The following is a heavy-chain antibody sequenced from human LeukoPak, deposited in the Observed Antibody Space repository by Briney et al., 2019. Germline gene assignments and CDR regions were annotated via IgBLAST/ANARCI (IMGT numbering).Heavy chain of an antibody. V-gene: IGHV3-74*01. D-gene: IGHD2-21*02. CDR2: INADGTFT. J-gene: IGHJ4*02. Sequence: GGSLRLSCVASGFTFNTYYMHWVRQAPGERLVWVSFINADGTFTKYADSVKGRFTISRDNAKSTVYLQMNGLRVEDTAMYYCVRLAVTDTNYWGQGTLVTVSS. CDR3: VRLAVTDTNY. CDR1: GFTFNTYY.